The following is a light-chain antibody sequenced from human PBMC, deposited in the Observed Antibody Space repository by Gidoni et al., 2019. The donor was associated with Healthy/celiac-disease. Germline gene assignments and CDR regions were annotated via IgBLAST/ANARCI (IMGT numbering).Light chain of an antibody. CDR2: DVS. CDR3: SSYTSSSNYV. CDR1: SSDVGGYNY. J-gene: IGLJ1*01. Sequence: LTQPASVSGSPGQSITISCTGTSSDVGGYNYVSWYQQHPGKAPKLMIYDVSNRPSGVSNRFSGSKSGNTASLTISGLQAEDEADYYCSSYTSSSNYVFGTGTKVTVL. V-gene: IGLV2-14*01.